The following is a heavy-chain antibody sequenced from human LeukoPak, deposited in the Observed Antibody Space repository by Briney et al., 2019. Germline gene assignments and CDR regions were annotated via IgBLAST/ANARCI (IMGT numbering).Heavy chain of an antibody. J-gene: IGHJ6*03. V-gene: IGHV1-18*01. D-gene: IGHD2-15*01. Sequence: ASVKVSCKASGYTFTSYGISWVRQAPGQGLEWMGWISAYNGNTNYAQKLQGRVTMTTDTSTSTAYMELRGLRSDDTAVYYCARVSSGETGGYYYYYYMDVWGKGTTVTVSS. CDR1: GYTFTSYG. CDR3: ARVSSGETGGYYYYYYMDV. CDR2: ISAYNGNT.